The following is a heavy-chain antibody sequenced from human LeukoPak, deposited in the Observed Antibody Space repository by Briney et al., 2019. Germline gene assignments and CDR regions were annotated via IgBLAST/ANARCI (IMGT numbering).Heavy chain of an antibody. Sequence: LSLTCAVSGGSISSGGYSWSWIRQPPGKGLEWIGYIYHSGSTYYNPSLKSRVTISVDRSKNQFSLKLSSVTAADTAVYYCARGGQYYYDSSGYYWDYFDYWGQGTLVTVSS. CDR1: GGSISSGGYS. V-gene: IGHV4-30-2*01. CDR2: IYHSGST. J-gene: IGHJ4*02. CDR3: ARGGQYYYDSSGYYWDYFDY. D-gene: IGHD3-22*01.